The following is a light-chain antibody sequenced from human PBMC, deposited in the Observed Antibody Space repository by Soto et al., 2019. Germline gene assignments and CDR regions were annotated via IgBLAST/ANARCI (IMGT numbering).Light chain of an antibody. CDR3: QQFVSSLSSFT. J-gene: IGKJ2*01. V-gene: IGKV3-20*01. CDR2: GAS. Sequence: EIVLTQSPGTLSLSPGERATLSCRASQSVSSSYLAWYQQKPGQAPRLLIYGASSRATGIPDRFSGGGSGTDFTLTISRREPEDFAVYYCQQFVSSLSSFTFGQGTKLEI. CDR1: QSVSSSY.